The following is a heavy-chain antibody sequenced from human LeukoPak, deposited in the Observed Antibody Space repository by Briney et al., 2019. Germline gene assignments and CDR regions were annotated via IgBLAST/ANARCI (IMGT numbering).Heavy chain of an antibody. CDR3: ARATHYYYYGMDV. D-gene: IGHD4-17*01. V-gene: IGHV4-59*01. J-gene: IGHJ6*02. CDR2: IYYSGST. CDR1: GGSFSGYY. Sequence: SETLSLTCAVYGGSFSGYYWSWIRQPPGKGLEWIGYIYYSGSTNYNPSLKSRVTISVDTSKNQFSLKLSSVTAADTAVYYCARATHYYYYGMDVWAKGPRSPSP.